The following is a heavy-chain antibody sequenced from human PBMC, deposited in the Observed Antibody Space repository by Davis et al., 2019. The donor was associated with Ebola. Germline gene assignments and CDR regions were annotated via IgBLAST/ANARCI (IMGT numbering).Heavy chain of an antibody. CDR3: TREAYSGSYLDY. Sequence: GGSLRLSCAASGFTFSSYSMNWVRQAPGKGLEWVSYISSSSSYTNYADSVKGRFTISRDDAKNSLYLQINSLRDDDTAVYYCTREAYSGSYLDYWGQGALVTVSS. CDR2: ISSSSSYT. J-gene: IGHJ4*02. D-gene: IGHD1-26*01. V-gene: IGHV3-48*02. CDR1: GFTFSSYS.